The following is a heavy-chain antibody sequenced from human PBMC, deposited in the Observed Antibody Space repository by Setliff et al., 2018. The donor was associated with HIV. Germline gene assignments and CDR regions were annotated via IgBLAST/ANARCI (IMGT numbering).Heavy chain of an antibody. CDR3: ARERDSGLNAFDI. Sequence: GGSLRLSCAASGFTVSSNYMSWVRQAPGKGLEWDSVIYSGGSTYYADSVKGRFTISRDNSKNTLYLQMNSLRAEDTAVYYCARERDSGLNAFDIWGQGTMVTVS. CDR2: IYSGGST. CDR1: GFTVSSNY. D-gene: IGHD3-22*01. J-gene: IGHJ3*02. V-gene: IGHV3-66*02.